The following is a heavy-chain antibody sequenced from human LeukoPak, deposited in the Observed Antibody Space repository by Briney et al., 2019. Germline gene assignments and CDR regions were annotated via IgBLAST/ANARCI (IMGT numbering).Heavy chain of an antibody. CDR1: GFTFAYYG. CDR2: ISSASNNI. D-gene: IGHD2-21*02. V-gene: IGHV3-48*04. J-gene: IGHJ4*02. CDR3: ARGGDSWEEGPPETFDH. Sequence: GGSLRLSCGVSGFTFAYYGMNWVRQAPGKGLEWLSYISSASNNIYYADSVKGRFTISRDNAKNSLYLQMNSLRAVDTAVYYCARGGDSWEEGPPETFDHWGQGTLVTVSS.